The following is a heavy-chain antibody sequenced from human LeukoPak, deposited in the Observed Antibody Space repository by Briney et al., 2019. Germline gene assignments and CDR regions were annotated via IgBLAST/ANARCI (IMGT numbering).Heavy chain of an antibody. CDR3: ARYYDILTGYYTSIGY. J-gene: IGHJ4*02. CDR2: ISSSSSYT. Sequence: PRGSLRLSCAASGFTFSDYYMSWIRQAPGKGLEWVSYISSSSSYTNYADSVKGRFTISRDNAKNSLYLQMNSLRAEDTAVYYCARYYDILTGYYTSIGYWGQGTLVTVSS. D-gene: IGHD3-9*01. CDR1: GFTFSDYY. V-gene: IGHV3-11*06.